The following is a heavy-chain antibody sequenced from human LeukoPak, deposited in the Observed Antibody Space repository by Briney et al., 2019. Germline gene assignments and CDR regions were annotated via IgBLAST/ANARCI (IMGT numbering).Heavy chain of an antibody. Sequence: SETLSLTCAVYGGSFSGYYWSWIRQPPGKGLEWIGEINHSGSTNYNPSLKSRVTISVDTSKNQFSLKLSSVAAADTAVYYCARGVKTTVTNENWFDPWGQGTLVTVSS. CDR2: INHSGST. D-gene: IGHD4-17*01. CDR1: GGSFSGYY. V-gene: IGHV4-34*01. J-gene: IGHJ5*02. CDR3: ARGVKTTVTNENWFDP.